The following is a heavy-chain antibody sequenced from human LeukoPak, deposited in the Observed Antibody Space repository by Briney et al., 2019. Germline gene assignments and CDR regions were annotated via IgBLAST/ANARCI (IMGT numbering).Heavy chain of an antibody. V-gene: IGHV4-38-2*02. D-gene: IGHD3-10*01. Sequence: PSETLSLTCTVSGYSISSGYYWGWIRQPPGKGLEWIGSIYHSGSTYYNPSLKSRVTISVDTSKNQFSLKLSSVTAADTAVYYCARVFRGWFGVDWGQGTLVTVSS. CDR3: ARVFRGWFGVD. CDR2: IYHSGST. J-gene: IGHJ4*02. CDR1: GYSISSGYY.